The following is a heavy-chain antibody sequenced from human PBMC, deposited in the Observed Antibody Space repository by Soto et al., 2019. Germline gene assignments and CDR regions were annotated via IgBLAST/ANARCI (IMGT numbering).Heavy chain of an antibody. Sequence: GGSLRLSCAASGFTFSSYSMNWVRQAPGKGLEWVSYISSSSSYIYYADSVKGRFTISRDNAKNSLYLQMNSLRAEDTAVYYCARGHYYDSSGYYLPAFDYWGQGTLVTVSS. CDR3: ARGHYYDSSGYYLPAFDY. V-gene: IGHV3-21*01. CDR1: GFTFSSYS. CDR2: ISSSSSYI. D-gene: IGHD3-22*01. J-gene: IGHJ4*02.